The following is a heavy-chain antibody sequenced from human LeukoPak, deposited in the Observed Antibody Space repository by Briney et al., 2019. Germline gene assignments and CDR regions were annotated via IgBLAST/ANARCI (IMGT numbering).Heavy chain of an antibody. CDR2: INSDGSTT. CDR3: ARGINYYGSGSPSHYFDY. J-gene: IGHJ4*02. D-gene: IGHD3-10*01. CDR1: GFTFSTYW. V-gene: IGHV3-74*03. Sequence: GGSLRLSCAASGFTFSTYWMHWVRQAPGKGLVWVSHINSDGSTTTYADSVKGRFTISRDNAKNSLYLQMNSLRAEDTAVYYCARGINYYGSGSPSHYFDYWGPGTLVTVSS.